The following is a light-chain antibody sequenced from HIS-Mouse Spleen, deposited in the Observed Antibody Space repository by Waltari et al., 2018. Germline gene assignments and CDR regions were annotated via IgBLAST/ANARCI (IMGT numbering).Light chain of an antibody. V-gene: IGKV3-11*01. CDR1: QSVSSH. CDR2: DAS. Sequence: EIVLTQSPATLSCSPGERATLPCRASQSVSSHLAWDQQKPGQAPRLLIYDASNRATGIPARFSGSGSGTDFTLTISSLEPEDFAVYYCQQRSNWPPYSFGQGTKLEIK. J-gene: IGKJ2*03. CDR3: QQRSNWPPYS.